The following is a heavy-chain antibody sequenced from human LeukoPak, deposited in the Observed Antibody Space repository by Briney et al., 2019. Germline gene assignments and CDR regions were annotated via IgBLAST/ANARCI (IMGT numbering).Heavy chain of an antibody. J-gene: IGHJ4*02. CDR2: MNPKSGKT. D-gene: IGHD1-7*01. CDR3: ARGDWNYE. Sequence: ASVKVSCKASGYTFTSYDINWVRQAAGQGIEWMGWMNPKSGKTDYAQKFQGRVTMTRNTSISTAYMELSSLRSEYTAVYYCARGDWNYEWGQGTLVTVSS. CDR1: GYTFTSYD. V-gene: IGHV1-8*01.